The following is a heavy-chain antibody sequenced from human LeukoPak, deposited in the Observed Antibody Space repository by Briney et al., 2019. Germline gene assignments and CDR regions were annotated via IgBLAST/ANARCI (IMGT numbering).Heavy chain of an antibody. Sequence: GASVKVSCKASGYTFTSYDINWVRQATGQGREWMGWMNPNSGKTGYLQKFQGRVTITTDTSISTAYMELRGLRAEDTAVYFCARDCSRTSCYTRFDYWGEGALVTVSS. CDR1: GYTFTSYD. J-gene: IGHJ4*02. D-gene: IGHD2-2*02. CDR3: ARDCSRTSCYTRFDY. CDR2: MNPNSGKT. V-gene: IGHV1-8*01.